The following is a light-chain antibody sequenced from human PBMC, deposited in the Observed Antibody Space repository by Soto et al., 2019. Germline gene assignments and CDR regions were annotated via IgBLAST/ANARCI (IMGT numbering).Light chain of an antibody. Sequence: DIQMTQSPSTLSASVGDRVTITCRASQSISSWLAWYQQKPEKAPKLLIYDASSLASGVPSSFSCSGSGTEFTFTMRLLQADAFATCFCQQYNGYSPRTFGQGTKLEIK. CDR1: QSISSW. J-gene: IGKJ2*01. CDR2: DAS. CDR3: QQYNGYSPRT. V-gene: IGKV1-5*01.